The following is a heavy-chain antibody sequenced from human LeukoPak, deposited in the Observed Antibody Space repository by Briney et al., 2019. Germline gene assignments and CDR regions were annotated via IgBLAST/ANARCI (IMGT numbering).Heavy chain of an antibody. V-gene: IGHV1-46*01. J-gene: IGHJ4*02. CDR3: ARDGPTAAPFDY. D-gene: IGHD2-2*01. CDR1: GYRFTSYD. Sequence: ASVKVSCKASGYRFTSYDMHWVRQAPGQGLEWMGIINPSGGSASYAQRFQGRVAMTRDTSTTTVYMEVNSLTSEDTAVYFCARDGPTAAPFDYWGQGTLVTVSS. CDR2: INPSGGSA.